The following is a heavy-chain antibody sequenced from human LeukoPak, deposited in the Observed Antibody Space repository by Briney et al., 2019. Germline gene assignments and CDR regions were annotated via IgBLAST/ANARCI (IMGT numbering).Heavy chain of an antibody. D-gene: IGHD6-13*01. J-gene: IGHJ4*02. CDR1: GHSFTSYW. V-gene: IGHV5-51*01. Sequence: GESLKISCKGSGHSFTSYWIGWVRQMPGKGLEWMGIIYPGDSDTIYSPSFQGQVTISADKSTSTAYLQWSSLKASDTAMYYCARLRPGIAAAGSGGDYWGQGTLVTVSS. CDR3: ARLRPGIAAAGSGGDY. CDR2: IYPGDSDT.